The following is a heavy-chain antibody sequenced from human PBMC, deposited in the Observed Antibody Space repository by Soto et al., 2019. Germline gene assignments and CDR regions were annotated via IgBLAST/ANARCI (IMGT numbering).Heavy chain of an antibody. V-gene: IGHV3-73*01. Sequence: GGSLRLSCAAPGFTFSGSAMHWVRQASGKGLEWVGRIRSKANSYATAYAASVKGRFTISRDDSKNTAYLQMNSLKTEDTAVYYCTSSPPYYDFWSGYNYWGQGTLVTVSS. CDR1: GFTFSGSA. CDR2: IRSKANSYAT. CDR3: TSSPPYYDFWSGYNY. D-gene: IGHD3-3*01. J-gene: IGHJ4*02.